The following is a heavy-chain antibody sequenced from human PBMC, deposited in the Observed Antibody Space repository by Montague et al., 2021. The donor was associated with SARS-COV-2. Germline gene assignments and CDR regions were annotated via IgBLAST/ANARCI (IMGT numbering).Heavy chain of an antibody. V-gene: IGHV4-34*01. CDR1: GGSFSGYY. CDR2: ISHSGST. D-gene: IGHD1-26*01. Sequence: SETLSLTCAVYGGSFSGYYWSWIRQPPGKGLEWIGEISHSGSTNYNPSLKSRVTISIDTSKNQFSLKLSSVTVADTAIYYCARKGSGRPDLAYWGQGTLVTVSS. J-gene: IGHJ4*02. CDR3: ARKGSGRPDLAY.